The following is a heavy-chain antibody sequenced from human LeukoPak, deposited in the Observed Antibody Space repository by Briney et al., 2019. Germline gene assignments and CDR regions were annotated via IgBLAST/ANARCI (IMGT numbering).Heavy chain of an antibody. CDR3: ATSHYDYVWGSYDTFDY. J-gene: IGHJ4*02. D-gene: IGHD3-16*01. CDR1: GFTFSTYA. V-gene: IGHV3-23*01. CDR2: ISGSGDNT. Sequence: GGSLRLSCAASGFTFSTYAMSWVRQAPGKGLEWVSVISGSGDNTYYADSVKGRFTISRDNAKNSLYLQMNSLRAEDTAVYYCATSHYDYVWGSYDTFDYWGQGTLVTVSS.